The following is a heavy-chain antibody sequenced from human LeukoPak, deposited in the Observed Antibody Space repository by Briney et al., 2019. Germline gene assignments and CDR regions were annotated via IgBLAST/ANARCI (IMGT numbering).Heavy chain of an antibody. V-gene: IGHV3-30*18. CDR3: AKDSITGTWDYYYGMDV. J-gene: IGHJ6*02. D-gene: IGHD1-7*01. CDR1: GFTFSSYG. CDR2: ISYDGSNK. Sequence: GGSLRLSCAASGFTFSSYGMHWVRQAPGKGLEWGAVISYDGSNKYYADSVKGRFTISRDNSKNTLYLQMNSLRAEDTAVYYCAKDSITGTWDYYYGMDVWGQGTTVTVSS.